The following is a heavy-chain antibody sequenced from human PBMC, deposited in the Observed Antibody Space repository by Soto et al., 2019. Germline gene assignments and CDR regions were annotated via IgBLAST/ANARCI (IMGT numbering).Heavy chain of an antibody. Sequence: QVQLVDSGGGVVQPGGSLRLSCSAPGFTFSRYAMHWVRQAPGEGLDWVAVVSFDGSNEYYAESVRGRFTISRDTSKNTQYLQMNSLRPEDTAVYFCARPRMTTTTRYHGMDVWGRGTTVTVAS. V-gene: IGHV3-30-3*01. CDR2: VSFDGSNE. J-gene: IGHJ6*02. D-gene: IGHD4-17*01. CDR3: ARPRMTTTTRYHGMDV. CDR1: GFTFSRYA.